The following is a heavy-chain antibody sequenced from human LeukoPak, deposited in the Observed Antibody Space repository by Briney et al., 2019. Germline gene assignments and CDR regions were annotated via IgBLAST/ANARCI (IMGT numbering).Heavy chain of an antibody. CDR1: GDSITSDTW. CDR3: ARLHCSSTSCYRLWALNYFDY. D-gene: IGHD2-2*01. Sequence: SETLSLTCAVSGDSITSDTWWSWVRQPPGKGLEWIGEIYHGGSINYNPSLKSRVTISVDKSRNQFSLKLSSVTAADTAVYYYARLHCSSTSCYRLWALNYFDYWGQGTLVTVSS. V-gene: IGHV4-4*02. J-gene: IGHJ4*02. CDR2: IYHGGSI.